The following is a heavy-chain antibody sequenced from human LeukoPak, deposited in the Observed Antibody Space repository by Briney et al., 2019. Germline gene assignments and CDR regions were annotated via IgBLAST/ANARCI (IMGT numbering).Heavy chain of an antibody. CDR3: AKVKRDTAMVRAERYYFDY. CDR2: ISGSGGST. D-gene: IGHD5-18*01. Sequence: GGSLRLSCAASGLTFSSYAMSWVRQAPGKGLEWVSAISGSGGSTYYADSVKGRFTISRDNSKNTLYLQMNSLRAEDTAVYYCAKVKRDTAMVRAERYYFDYWGQGTLVTVSS. V-gene: IGHV3-23*01. CDR1: GLTFSSYA. J-gene: IGHJ4*02.